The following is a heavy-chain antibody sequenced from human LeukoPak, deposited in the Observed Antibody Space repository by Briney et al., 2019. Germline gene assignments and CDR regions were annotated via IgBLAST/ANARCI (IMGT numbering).Heavy chain of an antibody. J-gene: IGHJ4*02. D-gene: IGHD3-9*01. CDR3: AREYYSCDILTGPFDY. CDR1: GYTFTGYH. Sequence: GASVKVSCKASGYTFTGYHMHWVRQAPGQGLEWMGWINPNSGGTNYAQNFQGTVTMTRDTSISTAYMELSRLRSDDTAVYYCAREYYSCDILTGPFDYWGQGTLVTVSS. CDR2: INPNSGGT. V-gene: IGHV1-2*02.